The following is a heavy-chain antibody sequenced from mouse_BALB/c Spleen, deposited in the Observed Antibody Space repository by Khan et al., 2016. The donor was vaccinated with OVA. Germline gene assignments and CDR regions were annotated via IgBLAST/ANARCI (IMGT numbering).Heavy chain of an antibody. V-gene: IGHV1-4*01. Sequence: QVQLKQSGAELAGPGASVKMSCKASGYTFTSYTIHWIKKRPGQGLEWIGYINPSNGYTNYNQKFKDKATLTTDKSSTTAYLQLSSLTSDGSAVYNCVRDGAYHRNDGWFAYWGQGTLVTVSA. CDR3: VRDGAYHRNDGWFAY. D-gene: IGHD2-14*01. CDR2: INPSNGYT. CDR1: GYTFTSYT. J-gene: IGHJ3*01.